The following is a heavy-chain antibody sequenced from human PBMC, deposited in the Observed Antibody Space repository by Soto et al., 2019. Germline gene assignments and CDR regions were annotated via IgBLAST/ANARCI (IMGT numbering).Heavy chain of an antibody. Sequence: SETLSLTCSISGASISSDDYYWSWFRQPPGKGLEWIGYISYSGSTYYNPSLRRRITISVDTSKTPFSLILSSVTAADTAVFYCAREVNNYYGMDVWGQGTTVTVSS. CDR1: GASISSDDYY. CDR2: ISYSGST. J-gene: IGHJ6*02. CDR3: AREVNNYYGMDV. V-gene: IGHV4-30-4*01.